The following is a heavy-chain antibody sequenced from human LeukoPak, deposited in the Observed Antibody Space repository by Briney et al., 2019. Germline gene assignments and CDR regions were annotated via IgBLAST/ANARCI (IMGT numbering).Heavy chain of an antibody. V-gene: IGHV1-69*06. CDR2: VMPIFATA. J-gene: IGHJ4*02. CDR3: ARDLLNSGSYQFFDY. Sequence: ASVKVSCKASGGTFSSYDISWVRQAPGQGLEWMGGVMPIFATANYAQKFQGRVTITADKSTSTAYMELSSLRSEDTAVYYCARDLLNSGSYQFFDYWGQGTLVTVSS. D-gene: IGHD1-26*01. CDR1: GGTFSSYD.